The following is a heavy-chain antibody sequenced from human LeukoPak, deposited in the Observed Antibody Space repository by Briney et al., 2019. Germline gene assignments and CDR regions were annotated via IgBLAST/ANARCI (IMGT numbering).Heavy chain of an antibody. J-gene: IGHJ4*02. Sequence: PSGTLSLTCAVSGGSISSSNWWSWVRQPPGKGLEWIGEIYHSGSTNYNPSLKSRVTISVDKSKNQFSLKLSSVTAADTAVYYCAGVSSSCLGSYFDYWGQGTLVTVSP. CDR1: GGSISSSNW. CDR3: AGVSSSCLGSYFDY. CDR2: IYHSGST. D-gene: IGHD6-13*01. V-gene: IGHV4-4*02.